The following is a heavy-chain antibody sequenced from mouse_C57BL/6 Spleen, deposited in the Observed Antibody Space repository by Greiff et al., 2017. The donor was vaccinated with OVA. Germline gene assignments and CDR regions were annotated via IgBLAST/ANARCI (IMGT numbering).Heavy chain of an antibody. J-gene: IGHJ3*01. D-gene: IGHD2-5*01. CDR1: GYTFTSYW. V-gene: IGHV1-72*01. Sequence: VQLQQPGAELVKPGASVKLSCKASGYTFTSYWMHWVKQRPGRGLEWIGRIDPNSGCTKYNEKFKSKATLTVDKPSSTAYMQLSSLTSEDSAVYYCARVRDSNYAAWFAYWGQGTLVTVSA. CDR2: IDPNSGCT. CDR3: ARVRDSNYAAWFAY.